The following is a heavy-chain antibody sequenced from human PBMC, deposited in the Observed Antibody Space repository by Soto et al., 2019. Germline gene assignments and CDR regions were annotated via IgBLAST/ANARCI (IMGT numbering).Heavy chain of an antibody. CDR2: IYYSGST. J-gene: IGHJ4*02. Sequence: PSETLSLTCTVSGGSISSYYWSWIRQPPGKGLEWIGYIYYSGSTNYNPSLKSRVTISVDTSKNQFSLKLSSVTAADTAVYYCARDLRGYDTFFDYWGQGTLVTVSS. CDR1: GGSISSYY. CDR3: ARDLRGYDTFFDY. D-gene: IGHD5-12*01. V-gene: IGHV4-59*01.